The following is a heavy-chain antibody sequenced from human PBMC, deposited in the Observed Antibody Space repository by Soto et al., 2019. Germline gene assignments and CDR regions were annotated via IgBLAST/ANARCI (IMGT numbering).Heavy chain of an antibody. CDR3: ARDGGNGGYFDY. CDR2: ISVYNGNT. Sequence: ASVKVSCKASGYTFNSYGISWVRQAPGQGLEWMGWISVYNGNTNYAQKVQGRVTMTTDTSTSTAYMELRSLRSDDTAVYYCARDGGNGGYFDYWGQGTVVTVSS. CDR1: GYTFNSYG. V-gene: IGHV1-18*01. D-gene: IGHD2-8*01. J-gene: IGHJ4*02.